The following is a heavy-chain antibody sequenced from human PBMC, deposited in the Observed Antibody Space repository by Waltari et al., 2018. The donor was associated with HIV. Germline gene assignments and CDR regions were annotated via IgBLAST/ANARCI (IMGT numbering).Heavy chain of an antibody. D-gene: IGHD3-10*01. CDR1: GYTFSDYG. CDR2: ISGLSADRR. J-gene: IGHJ5*02. CDR3: ARGSLLGNWLDP. V-gene: IGHV1-18*01. Sequence: QIHLVQSGAEVKKPGASVKVSCKAAGYTFSDYGIAWVRQAPGQGLEWMGWISGLSADRRNYAQKFQGRVTLSTDTSTTTAYMELRSLRSDDTAIYYCARGSLLGNWLDPWGQGTLVTVSS.